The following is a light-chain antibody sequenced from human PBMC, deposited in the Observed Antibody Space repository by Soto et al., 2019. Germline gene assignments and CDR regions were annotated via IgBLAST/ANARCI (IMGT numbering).Light chain of an antibody. J-gene: IGKJ5*01. CDR3: QQRHMWPIT. CDR2: DAD. V-gene: IGKV3-11*01. Sequence: EVLLTQSPVTLSLSLGDRATLSCRASQSFRGMLAWYQQKPGQAPRLLIYDADNRATGIPPRFSGSGSGTDFTLTISSLEPEDSAVYYCQQRHMWPITFGQGTRLEIK. CDR1: QSFRGM.